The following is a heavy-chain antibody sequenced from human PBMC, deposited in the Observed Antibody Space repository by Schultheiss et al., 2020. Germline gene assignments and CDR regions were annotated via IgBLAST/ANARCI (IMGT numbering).Heavy chain of an antibody. V-gene: IGHV1-8*01. D-gene: IGHD3-3*01. Sequence: ASVKVSCKASGYTFTSYDINWVRQATGQGLEWMGWMNPNSGNTGYAQKFQGRVTMTRNTSISTAYMELSSLRSEDTAVYYCARVASYYDFWSGYYAYYYMDVWGKGTTVTVSS. CDR1: GYTFTSYD. CDR2: MNPNSGNT. J-gene: IGHJ6*03. CDR3: ARVASYYDFWSGYYAYYYMDV.